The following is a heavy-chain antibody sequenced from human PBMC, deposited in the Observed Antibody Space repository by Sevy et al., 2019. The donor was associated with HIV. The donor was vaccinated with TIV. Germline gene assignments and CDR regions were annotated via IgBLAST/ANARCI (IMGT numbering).Heavy chain of an antibody. CDR2: ISSSGSTI. CDR1: GFTFSDYY. Sequence: GGSLRLSCAASGFTFSDYYMSWIRQAPGKGLEWVSYISSSGSTIYYADSVKGRFTISRDNAKNSLYLQMNSLRAEDTAVYYCARNLLIAARSRYYYYGMDVWGQGTTVTVSS. CDR3: ARNLLIAARSRYYYYGMDV. V-gene: IGHV3-11*01. J-gene: IGHJ6*02. D-gene: IGHD6-6*01.